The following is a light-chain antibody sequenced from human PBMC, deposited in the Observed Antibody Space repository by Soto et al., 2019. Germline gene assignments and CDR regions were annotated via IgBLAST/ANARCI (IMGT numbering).Light chain of an antibody. J-gene: IGKJ2*01. Sequence: EMVMTQSPVTLSVSPGERATLSCRASQSVFSNLAWYQHKPGQPPRLLIYGASTRATGIPARFSGSGSGTEFTLTISSLQSEDVAVYFCQQYNNWPRTFGHGTKLEIK. CDR2: GAS. CDR3: QQYNNWPRT. CDR1: QSVFSN. V-gene: IGKV3-15*01.